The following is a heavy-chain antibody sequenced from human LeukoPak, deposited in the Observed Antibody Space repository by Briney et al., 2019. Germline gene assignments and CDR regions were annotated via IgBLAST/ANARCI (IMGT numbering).Heavy chain of an antibody. D-gene: IGHD3-10*01. J-gene: IGHJ6*02. Sequence: GGSLRLSCAASGFTFSSYSMNWVRQAPGKGLEWVSYISSSSSTIYYADSVKGRFTISRDNAKNSLYLQMNSLRAEDTAVYYCARLRGSGSYYYGMDVWGQGTTVTVSS. CDR3: ARLRGSGSYYYGMDV. V-gene: IGHV3-48*04. CDR1: GFTFSSYS. CDR2: ISSSSSTI.